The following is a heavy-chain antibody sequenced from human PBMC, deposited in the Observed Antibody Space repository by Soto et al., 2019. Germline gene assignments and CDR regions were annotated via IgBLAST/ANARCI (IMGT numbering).Heavy chain of an antibody. J-gene: IGHJ1*01. CDR1: GFTVSTNY. D-gene: IGHD6-19*01. CDR3: ALARTDKQWAEYFQP. Sequence: EVQLVESGGGLVQPGGSRRLSCSASGFTVSTNYMTWVRQAPGKGLEWVSTIYSGGSTSYADSVKGRFTISRDNAENTLSLHISSLRDEETAVYYCALARTDKQWAEYFQPWGQGPLVTVSS. V-gene: IGHV3-66*01. CDR2: IYSGGST.